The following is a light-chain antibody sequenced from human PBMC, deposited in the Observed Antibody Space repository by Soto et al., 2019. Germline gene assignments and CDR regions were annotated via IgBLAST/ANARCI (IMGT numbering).Light chain of an antibody. CDR1: QSISSY. Sequence: DIQMTQSPSSLSASVGDRVTITCRASQSISSYLNWYQQKPGKAPKLLIYAASSLQSGVPSRFSGSGSGTDFTLTISSLQPEYFATYYCQQSYSTLYSFGQRTQLEIK. J-gene: IGKJ2*01. V-gene: IGKV1-39*01. CDR2: AAS. CDR3: QQSYSTLYS.